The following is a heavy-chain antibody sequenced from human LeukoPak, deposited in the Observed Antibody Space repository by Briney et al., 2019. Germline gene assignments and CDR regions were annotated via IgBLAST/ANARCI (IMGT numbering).Heavy chain of an antibody. D-gene: IGHD2-15*01. CDR1: GFTFDDYA. V-gene: IGHV3-9*01. J-gene: IGHJ4*02. CDR2: ISWNSSSI. CDR3: AKDIGMGYCSGGSCYYGGVDY. Sequence: PGRSLRLSCAVSGFTFDDYAMHWVRQPPGKGLEWVSGISWNSSSIGYADSVKGRFTITRDNAKNSLYLQMNSLRAEDTALYYCAKDIGMGYCSGGSCYYGGVDYWGQGTLFTVSS.